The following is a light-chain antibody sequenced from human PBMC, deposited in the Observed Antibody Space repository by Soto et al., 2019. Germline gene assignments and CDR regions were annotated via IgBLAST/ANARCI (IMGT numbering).Light chain of an antibody. CDR2: DAS. CDR3: QWRGKWPLS. Sequence: DIQMTQSPSTLSASVGDRVTSSCRASQIISSWLAWYQQKPGKAPKLLIYDASSLESGVPSRFSGSGSGTDFTLTISSLEPEDFAVYYCQWRGKWPLSFGGGTKVDIK. V-gene: IGKV1-5*01. J-gene: IGKJ4*01. CDR1: QIISSW.